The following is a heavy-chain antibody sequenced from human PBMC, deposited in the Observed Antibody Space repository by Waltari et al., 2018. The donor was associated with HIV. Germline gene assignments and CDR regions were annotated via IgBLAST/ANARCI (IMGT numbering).Heavy chain of an antibody. J-gene: IGHJ3*02. CDR3: ARGIPRVRLLLRKDVLDI. V-gene: IGHV4-34*01. CDR1: GGSFSGFY. Sequence: QVQLQQWGAGLLKPSETLSLTCGVSGGSFSGFYWSWIRQSLGKGLEWIGEVNDSGNTNYNPSLMSRVTISADTSTNQVSLKLSSVTDADTAVYYCARGIPRVRLLLRKDVLDIWGQGTMVTVSS. D-gene: IGHD2-15*01. CDR2: VNDSGNT.